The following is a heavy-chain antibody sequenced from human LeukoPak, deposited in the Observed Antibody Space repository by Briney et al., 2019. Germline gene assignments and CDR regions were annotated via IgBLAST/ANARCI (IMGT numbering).Heavy chain of an antibody. CDR3: ATHVFSEIRYFDWSTNE. CDR1: GFTFSSYS. Sequence: GGSLRLSCAASGFTFSSYSMNWVRQAPGKGLEWVSYISSSSSTIYYADSVKGRFTISRDNAKKSLYLQMNSLRAEDTAVYYCATHVFSEIRYFDWSTNEWGQGTLVTVSS. D-gene: IGHD3-9*01. V-gene: IGHV3-48*04. CDR2: ISSSSSTI. J-gene: IGHJ4*02.